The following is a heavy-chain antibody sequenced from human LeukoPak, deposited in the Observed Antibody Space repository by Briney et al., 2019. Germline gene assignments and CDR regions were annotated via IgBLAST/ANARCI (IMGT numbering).Heavy chain of an antibody. CDR3: VTSWVRQQRDF. J-gene: IGHJ4*02. D-gene: IGHD3-10*01. V-gene: IGHV3-7*01. CDR1: GYSFKDYW. CDR2: IEPDGSGK. Sequence: GGSLRLSCAASGYSFKDYWMSWVRQAPGKGLEWVADIEPDGSGKTYVDSVKGRFSISRDNAQQSLYLQMDTLTAEDTAVYYCVTSWVRQQRDFWGQGILVTVSP.